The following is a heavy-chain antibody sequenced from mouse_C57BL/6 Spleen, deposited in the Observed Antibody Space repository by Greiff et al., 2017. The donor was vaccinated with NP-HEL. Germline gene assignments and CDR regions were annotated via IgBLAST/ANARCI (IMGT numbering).Heavy chain of an antibody. J-gene: IGHJ4*01. D-gene: IGHD1-1*01. Sequence: VQLQQSGTVLARPGASVKMSCKTSGYTFTSYWMHWVKQRPGQGLEWIGAIYPGNSDTSYNQKFKGKAKLTAVTSASTAYMELSSLTNEDSAVYYCTKTYGSSYDYYAMDYWGQGTSVTVSS. V-gene: IGHV1-5*01. CDR3: TKTYGSSYDYYAMDY. CDR2: IYPGNSDT. CDR1: GYTFTSYW.